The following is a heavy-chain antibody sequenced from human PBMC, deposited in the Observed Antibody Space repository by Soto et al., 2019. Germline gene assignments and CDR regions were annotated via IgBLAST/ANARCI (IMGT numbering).Heavy chain of an antibody. Sequence: GGSLRLSCAASGFTFSSYGMHWVRQAPGKGLEWVAVISYDGSNKYYADSVKGRFTISRDNSKNTLYLQMNSLRAEDTAVYYCAKDLEGIVVVVAANRPFDYWGQGTLVTVSS. V-gene: IGHV3-30*18. CDR1: GFTFSSYG. CDR2: ISYDGSNK. CDR3: AKDLEGIVVVVAANRPFDY. J-gene: IGHJ4*02. D-gene: IGHD2-15*01.